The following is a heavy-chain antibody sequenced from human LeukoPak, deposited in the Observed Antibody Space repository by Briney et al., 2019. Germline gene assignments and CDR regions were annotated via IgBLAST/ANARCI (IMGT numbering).Heavy chain of an antibody. J-gene: IGHJ4*02. CDR3: ASAREFSSSSGRAYYFDY. Sequence: SETLSLTCSVSGVSISGYYWIWIRQSAEKGLEWIGRIYSGGSARYNPSLKSRVTMPVDTSKNQVSLKLRSVTAADTAVYYCASAREFSSSSGRAYYFDYWGQGTLVTVSS. D-gene: IGHD6-6*01. CDR1: GVSISGYY. V-gene: IGHV4-4*07. CDR2: IYSGGSA.